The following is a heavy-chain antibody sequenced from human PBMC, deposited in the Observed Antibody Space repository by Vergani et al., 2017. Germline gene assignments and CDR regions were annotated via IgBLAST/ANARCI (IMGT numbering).Heavy chain of an antibody. CDR1: GFTFSNAW. CDR3: TTDPLGTGTTY. V-gene: IGHV3-15*01. CDR2: IKSKTDGGTI. Sequence: EVRLVESGGGLVKPGGSLRLSCVASGFTFSNAWMNWVRQAPGKGLEWVGRIKSKTDGGTIDYAAPVKGRFTISRDDSKNTLYLQVNSLKTEDTAVYYCTTDPLGTGTTYWGQGTLVTVSS. D-gene: IGHD1-7*01. J-gene: IGHJ4*02.